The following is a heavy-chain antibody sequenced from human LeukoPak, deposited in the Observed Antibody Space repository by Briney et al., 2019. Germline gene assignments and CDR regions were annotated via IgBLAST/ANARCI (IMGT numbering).Heavy chain of an antibody. D-gene: IGHD3-16*01. CDR3: ARGLRRGILLAGGLNWFDP. CDR1: GGSISSSSYY. V-gene: IGHV4-39*07. Sequence: PSETLSLTCTVSGGSISSSSYYWGWIRQPPGKGLEWIGSIYYSGSTYYNPSLKSRVTISVDTSKNQFSLKLSSVTAADTAVYYCARGLRRGILLAGGLNWFDPWGQGTLVTVSS. CDR2: IYYSGST. J-gene: IGHJ5*02.